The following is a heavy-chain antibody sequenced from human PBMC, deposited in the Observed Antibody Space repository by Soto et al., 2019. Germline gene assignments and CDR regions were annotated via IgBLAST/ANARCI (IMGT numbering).Heavy chain of an antibody. CDR3: ARGVSAGVDY. Sequence: QVQLVQSGAEVREPGASVKVSCKASGYSFTSLDINWLRQTAGQGLEWMGWMQPSTGRTGYAQKFQGRVTMTRDTSINTAYMEPTTLTSDDTAFYYCARGVSAGVDYWGQGTLVTVSS. J-gene: IGHJ4*02. CDR1: GYSFTSLD. V-gene: IGHV1-8*01. CDR2: MQPSTGRT. D-gene: IGHD1-26*01.